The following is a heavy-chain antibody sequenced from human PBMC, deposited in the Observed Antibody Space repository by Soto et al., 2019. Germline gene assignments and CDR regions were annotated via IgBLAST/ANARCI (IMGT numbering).Heavy chain of an antibody. V-gene: IGHV1-2*02. CDR2: INPHSGDT. CDR3: ARQGEPYISPRASYGMDV. J-gene: IGHJ6*02. CDR1: GYTFINYF. Sequence: QVQLVQSGAELKKPGASVKVSCKSSGYTFINYFVHWVRQAPGQGLEWMGWINPHSGDTNYAQKFRGRVTMTRDMSISTVFMELSRLTSDDTALYFCARQGEPYISPRASYGMDVWGQGTSVTVSS. D-gene: IGHD3-16*01.